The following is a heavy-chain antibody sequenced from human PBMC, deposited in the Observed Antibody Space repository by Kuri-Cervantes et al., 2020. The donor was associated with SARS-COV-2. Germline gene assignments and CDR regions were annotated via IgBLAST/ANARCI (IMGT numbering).Heavy chain of an antibody. J-gene: IGHJ4*02. V-gene: IGHV3-23*01. CDR3: ALNYYFNY. Sequence: GSLRLSCAASGFTFTAYAMSWVRQAPGRGLEWVSSIGRDGHTFYADSVRGRFTISRDDSKNTLFLQMSSLRIEDTAIYYCALNYYFNYWGQGTLVTVSS. D-gene: IGHD1-1*01. CDR2: IGRDGHT. CDR1: GFTFTAYA.